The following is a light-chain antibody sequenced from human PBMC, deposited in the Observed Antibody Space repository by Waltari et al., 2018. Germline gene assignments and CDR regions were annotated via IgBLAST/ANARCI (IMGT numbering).Light chain of an antibody. V-gene: IGLV7-46*01. J-gene: IGLJ1*01. CDR1: TGPVTSSHY. CDR2: DTT. CDR3: FLSYSGALYV. Sequence: QAVVTQEPSLTVSPGGTVTLTCGSSTGPVTSSHYPYWFQQRPGQAPRTLIYDTTKTHSWTPARFSGSLLGGKAALTLSGAQPEDEAEYSCFLSYSGALYVFGTGTKVTVL.